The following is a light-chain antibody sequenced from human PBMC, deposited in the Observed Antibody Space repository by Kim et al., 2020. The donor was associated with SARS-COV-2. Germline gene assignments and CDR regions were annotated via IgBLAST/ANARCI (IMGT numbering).Light chain of an antibody. CDR2: DVS. CDR1: SSDIGGYNY. J-gene: IGLJ2*01. V-gene: IGLV2-14*03. CDR3: CSYTSSSTVV. Sequence: QSVLTQPASVSGSPGQSITISCTGTSSDIGGYNYVSWYQQHPGKAPKLMIYDVSKRPSGVSNRFSGSKSGNTASLTISGLQAEDEGDYYCCSYTSSSTVVFGGGTQLTVL.